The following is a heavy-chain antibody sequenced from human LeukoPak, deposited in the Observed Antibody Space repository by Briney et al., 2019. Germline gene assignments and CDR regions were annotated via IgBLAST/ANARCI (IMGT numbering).Heavy chain of an antibody. V-gene: IGHV3-7*01. D-gene: IGHD3-9*01. CDR2: IKQDGSEK. CDR1: GFTFSPYR. CDR3: KQKTAYDILTSPMCDY. J-gene: IGHJ4*02. Sequence: GGSLRLSCAASGFTFSPYRMSCVSQAPGQGLQIVANIKQDGSEKYSVDSVKGRFTISRDNAKNSLYLQMNSLRAEDTAVYYFKQKTAYDILTSPMCDYWGQGTLVTVSS.